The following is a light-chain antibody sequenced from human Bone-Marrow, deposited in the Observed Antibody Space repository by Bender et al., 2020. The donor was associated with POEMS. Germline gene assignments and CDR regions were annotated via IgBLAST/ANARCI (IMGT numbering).Light chain of an antibody. CDR3: SSYAGSNNFV. CDR1: SSDIGNYNY. CDR2: DVS. Sequence: QSALTQPPSVSGSPGQSVTISCTGTSSDIGNYNYVSWYRQNPGQAPKVIIFDVSKRPSGVPDRFSGSKSGNTASLTVSGLQAEDEADYYCSSYAGSNNFVFGGGTKLTVL. J-gene: IGLJ2*01. V-gene: IGLV2-8*01.